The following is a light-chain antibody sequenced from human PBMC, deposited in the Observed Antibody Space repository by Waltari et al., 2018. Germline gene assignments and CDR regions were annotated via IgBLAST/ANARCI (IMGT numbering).Light chain of an antibody. Sequence: QSALTQPPSVSGSPGLSVTISCTVPSSDVGRYNRVTWYQQPPGTAPKLMIYEVSNRPSGVPDRFSGSKSGNTASLTISGLQAEDEADYYCSSYTSSSTLVFGGGTKLTVL. V-gene: IGLV2-18*02. CDR3: SSYTSSSTLV. J-gene: IGLJ3*02. CDR2: EVS. CDR1: SSDVGRYNR.